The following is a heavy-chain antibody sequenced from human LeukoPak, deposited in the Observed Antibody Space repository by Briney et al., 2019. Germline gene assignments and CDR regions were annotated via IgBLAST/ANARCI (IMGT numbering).Heavy chain of an antibody. D-gene: IGHD6-13*01. CDR3: AKGTSSSRLYYFDY. J-gene: IGHJ4*02. CDR1: GFTFDDYA. Sequence: GGSLRLSCAASGFTFDDYAMHWVRQAPGKGLEWVSGISWNSGNIGYADSVKGRFTISRDSATNSLYLQMNSLRAEDTALYYCAKGTSSSRLYYFDYWGQGTLVTVSS. CDR2: ISWNSGNI. V-gene: IGHV3-9*01.